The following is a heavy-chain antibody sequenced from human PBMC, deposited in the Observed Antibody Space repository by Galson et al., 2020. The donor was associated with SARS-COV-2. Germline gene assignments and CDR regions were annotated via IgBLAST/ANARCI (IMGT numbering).Heavy chain of an antibody. CDR1: GGSISSYY. J-gene: IGHJ3*02. V-gene: IGHV4-4*07. CDR3: ARDFGVDYGDYVPFDI. Sequence: SETLSLTCTVPGGSISSYYWSWIRQPAGKGLEWIGRIYTSGSTNYNPSLKSRVTMSVDTSKNQFSLKLSSVTAADTAVYYCARDFGVDYGDYVPFDIWGQGTMVTVSS. CDR2: IYTSGST. D-gene: IGHD4-17*01.